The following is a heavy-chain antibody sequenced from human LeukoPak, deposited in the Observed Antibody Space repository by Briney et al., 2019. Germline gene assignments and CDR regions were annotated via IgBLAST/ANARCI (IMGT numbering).Heavy chain of an antibody. CDR1: GGSISCSSYY. CDR3: AVNLPTRDY. D-gene: IGHD2-2*01. Sequence: SETLSLTCTVSGGSISCSSYYWGWIRQPPGKGLEWIGSIYYSGSTYYNPSLKSRVTISIDTSKNQFSLKLSSVTAADTAVYYCAVNLPTRDYWGQGTLVTVSS. V-gene: IGHV4-39*01. CDR2: IYYSGST. J-gene: IGHJ4*02.